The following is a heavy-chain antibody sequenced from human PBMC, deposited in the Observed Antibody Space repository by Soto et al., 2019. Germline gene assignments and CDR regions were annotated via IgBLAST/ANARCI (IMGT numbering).Heavy chain of an antibody. D-gene: IGHD3-3*01. CDR3: ARDKRDLRFLEWSYYFDY. CDR1: GFTFSNYA. CDR2: ISYDGSNK. Sequence: QVQLVESGGGVVQPGRSLRLSCAPSGFTFSNYAMHWVRQAPGKGLEWVAVISYDGSNKYYADSVKGRFTISRDNSKNTLYLQMNSLRAEDTAVDYCARDKRDLRFLEWSYYFDYWGQGTLVTVSS. J-gene: IGHJ4*02. V-gene: IGHV3-30-3*01.